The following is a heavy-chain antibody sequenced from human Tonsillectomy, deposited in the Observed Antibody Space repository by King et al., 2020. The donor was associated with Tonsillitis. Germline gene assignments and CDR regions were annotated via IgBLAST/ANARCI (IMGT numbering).Heavy chain of an antibody. Sequence: VQLVESGGGLVKPGGSLRLSCAASGFTFSSYSMNWVRQAPGKGLEWVSSISSSSSYIYYAASVKGRFTISSDNAKNSLYLQMNSLRAEDTAVYYCARDGTAAGYYYYYYGMDVWGQGTAVTVSS. D-gene: IGHD6-13*01. CDR3: ARDGTAAGYYYYYYGMDV. CDR2: ISSSSSYI. CDR1: GFTFSSYS. J-gene: IGHJ6*02. V-gene: IGHV3-21*01.